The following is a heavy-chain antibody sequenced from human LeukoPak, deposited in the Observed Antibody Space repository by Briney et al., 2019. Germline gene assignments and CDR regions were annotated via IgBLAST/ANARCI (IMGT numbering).Heavy chain of an antibody. V-gene: IGHV4-31*03. CDR1: GGSISSGGYY. J-gene: IGHJ4*02. CDR3: ARTPSLDYVWGSYHAAYYFDY. CDR2: IYYSGST. D-gene: IGHD3-16*02. Sequence: PSQTLSLTCTVSGGSISSGGYYWSWIRQHPGKGLEWIGYIYYSGSTYYNPSLKSRVTISVDTSKNQFSLKLSSVTAADTAVYYCARTPSLDYVWGSYHAAYYFDYWGQGTLVTVSS.